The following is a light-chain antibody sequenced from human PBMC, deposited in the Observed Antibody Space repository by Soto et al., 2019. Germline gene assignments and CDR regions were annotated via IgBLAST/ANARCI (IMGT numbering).Light chain of an antibody. Sequence: EIVLTQSPATLSLSPGERATLSCRASQSVSSYLAWYQQKPGQAPRLLIYDASNRATGIPARFSGSGSGPEFTLTINSLQSEDFAIYYCQPYNNWPLTFGGGTKVDIK. J-gene: IGKJ4*01. CDR3: QPYNNWPLT. V-gene: IGKV3-11*01. CDR1: QSVSSY. CDR2: DAS.